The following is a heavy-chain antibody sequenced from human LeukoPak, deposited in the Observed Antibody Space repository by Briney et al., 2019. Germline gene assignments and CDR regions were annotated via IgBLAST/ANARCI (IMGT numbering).Heavy chain of an antibody. V-gene: IGHV1-24*01. CDR2: FDPEDGET. Sequence: GASVKVSCKVSGYTLTELSMHWLRQAPGKGLEWMGGFDPEDGETIYAQKFQGRVTMTEDTSTGTAYMELSSLRSEDTAVYYCATLRITMIVVVTSPYAFDIWGQGTMVTVSS. J-gene: IGHJ3*02. CDR1: GYTLTELS. CDR3: ATLRITMIVVVTSPYAFDI. D-gene: IGHD3-22*01.